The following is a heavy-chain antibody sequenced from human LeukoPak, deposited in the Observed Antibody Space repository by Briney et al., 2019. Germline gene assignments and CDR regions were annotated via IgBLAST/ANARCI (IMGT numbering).Heavy chain of an antibody. CDR3: ARDRGRNGMDV. J-gene: IGHJ6*02. V-gene: IGHV3-48*04. CDR1: GFTFSSHS. Sequence: GGSLRLSCAASGFTFSSHSMNWVRQAPGKGLEWVSYISSSSSTIYYADSVKGRFTISRDNAKNSLYLQMNSLRAEDTAVYYCARDRGRNGMDVWGQGTTVTVSS. CDR2: ISSSSSTI.